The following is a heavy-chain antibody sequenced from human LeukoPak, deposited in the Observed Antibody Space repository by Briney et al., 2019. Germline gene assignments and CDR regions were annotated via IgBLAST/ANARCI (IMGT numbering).Heavy chain of an antibody. CDR2: IFNSGST. CDR3: ARNRSEPLGNGGSFDY. Sequence: SETLSLTCAVSGYSISSGDYWGWIRQPPGHGLEWIGSIFNSGSTYYNPSLKSRVTISADTSKTHFSLKLSSVTAADTAVYYCARNRSEPLGNGGSFDYWGQGTLVTVSS. D-gene: IGHD3-16*01. CDR1: GYSISSGDY. J-gene: IGHJ4*02. V-gene: IGHV4-38-2*01.